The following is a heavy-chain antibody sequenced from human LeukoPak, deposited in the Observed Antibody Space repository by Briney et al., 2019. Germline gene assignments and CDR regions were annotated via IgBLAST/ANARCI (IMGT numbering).Heavy chain of an antibody. J-gene: IGHJ3*02. CDR1: GFTFSSYA. V-gene: IGHV3-23*01. CDR3: ARYSSLTPVIVGATAYAFDI. D-gene: IGHD1-26*01. Sequence: QSGGSLRLSCAASGFTFSSYAMSWVRQAPGKGLEWVSAISGSGGSTYYADSVKGRFTISRDNSKNTLYLQMNSLRAEDTAVYYCARYSSLTPVIVGATAYAFDIWGQGTMVTVSS. CDR2: ISGSGGST.